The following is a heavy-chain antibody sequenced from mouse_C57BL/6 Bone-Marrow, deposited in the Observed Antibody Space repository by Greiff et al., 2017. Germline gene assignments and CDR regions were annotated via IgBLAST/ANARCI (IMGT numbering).Heavy chain of an antibody. Sequence: EVMLVESGAELVRPGASVKLSCTASGFNIKDDYMHWVKQRPEQGLEWIGWIDPENGDTEYASKFQGKATITADTSSNTAYLQLSSLTSEDTAVYYCTTWGYYAMDYWGQGTSVTVSS. J-gene: IGHJ4*01. V-gene: IGHV14-4*01. CDR3: TTWGYYAMDY. CDR2: IDPENGDT. CDR1: GFNIKDDY.